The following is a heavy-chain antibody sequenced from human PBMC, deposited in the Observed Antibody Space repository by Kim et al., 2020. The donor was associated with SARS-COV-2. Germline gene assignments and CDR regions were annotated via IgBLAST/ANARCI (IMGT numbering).Heavy chain of an antibody. CDR3: ARARITMIVVVTYFDY. J-gene: IGHJ4*02. CDR1: GGSISSGGYY. CDR2: IYYSGST. D-gene: IGHD3-22*01. Sequence: SETLSPTCTVSGGSISSGGYYWSWIRQHPGKGLEWIGYIYYSGSTYYNPSLKSRVTISVDTSKNQFSLKLSSVTAADTAVYYCARARITMIVVVTYFDYWGQGTLVTVSS. V-gene: IGHV4-31*03.